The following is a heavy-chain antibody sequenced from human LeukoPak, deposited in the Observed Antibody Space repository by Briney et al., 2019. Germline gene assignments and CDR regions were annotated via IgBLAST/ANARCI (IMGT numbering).Heavy chain of an antibody. CDR2: IYYSGST. J-gene: IGHJ6*02. CDR1: GGSISSSSYY. V-gene: IGHV4-31*03. CDR3: ARAFAPVTIFGVVTSYYYGMDV. Sequence: SETLSLTCTVSGGSISSSSYYWGWIRQPPGKGLEWIGYIYYSGSTYYNPSLKSRVTISVDTSKNQFSLKLSSVTAADTAVYYCARAFAPVTIFGVVTSYYYGMDVWGQGTTVTVSS. D-gene: IGHD3-3*01.